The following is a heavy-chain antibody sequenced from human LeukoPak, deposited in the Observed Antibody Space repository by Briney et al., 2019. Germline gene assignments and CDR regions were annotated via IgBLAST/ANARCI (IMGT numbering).Heavy chain of an antibody. CDR3: ARSPTYDSRGYHDY. Sequence: GESLKISCKGSGYSFTSYWIGWVHQMPGKGLEWMGIIYPGDSDTRYSPSFQGQVTISADKSISTAYLQWSSLKASVTAMYYCARSPTYDSRGYHDYWGQGTLVTVSS. J-gene: IGHJ4*02. CDR2: IYPGDSDT. V-gene: IGHV5-51*07. CDR1: GYSFTSYW. D-gene: IGHD3-22*01.